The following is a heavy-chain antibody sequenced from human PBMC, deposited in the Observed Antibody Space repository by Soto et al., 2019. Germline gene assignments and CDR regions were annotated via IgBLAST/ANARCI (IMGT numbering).Heavy chain of an antibody. D-gene: IGHD2-8*02. J-gene: IGHJ2*01. Sequence: QVQLVQSGAEVKKPGASVKVSCKASGYTFTSYDINWVRQATGQGLEWMGWMNPNSGNTGYAQKFQGRVTMTRNTXLXTXFMELSSLRSEDTAVYYCARSAVLGERVLFYWYFDLWGRGTLVTVSS. V-gene: IGHV1-8*01. CDR2: MNPNSGNT. CDR1: GYTFTSYD. CDR3: ARSAVLGERVLFYWYFDL.